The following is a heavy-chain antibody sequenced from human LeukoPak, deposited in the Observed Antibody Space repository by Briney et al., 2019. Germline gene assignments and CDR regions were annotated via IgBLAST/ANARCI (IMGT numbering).Heavy chain of an antibody. CDR2: INHSGST. CDR1: GGSFSGYY. V-gene: IGHV4-34*01. CDR3: ARGGPLLWFGDFDY. D-gene: IGHD3-10*01. Sequence: KPSETLSLTCAVYGGSFSGYYWSWIRQPPGKGLEWIGEINHSGSTNYNPSLKSRVTISVDTSKNQFSLKLSSVTAADTAMYYCARGGPLLWFGDFDYWGQGTLVTVSS. J-gene: IGHJ4*02.